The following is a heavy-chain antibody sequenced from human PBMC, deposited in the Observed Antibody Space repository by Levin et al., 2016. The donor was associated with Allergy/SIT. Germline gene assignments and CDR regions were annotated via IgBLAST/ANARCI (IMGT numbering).Heavy chain of an antibody. CDR3: ARDLLRQLWLPGWFDP. D-gene: IGHD5-18*01. V-gene: IGHV1-69*01. Sequence: WVRQAPGQGLEWMGGIIPIFGTANYAQKFQGRVTITADESTSTAYMELSSLRSEDTAVYYCARDLLRQLWLPGWFDPWGQGTLVTVSS. J-gene: IGHJ5*02. CDR2: IIPIFGTA.